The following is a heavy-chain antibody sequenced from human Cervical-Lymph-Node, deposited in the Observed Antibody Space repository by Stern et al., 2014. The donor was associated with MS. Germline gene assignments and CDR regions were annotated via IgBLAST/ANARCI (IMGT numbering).Heavy chain of an antibody. CDR2: MSFVGGNK. J-gene: IGHJ6*02. CDR3: MGVGDAMHV. V-gene: IGHV3-30*03. Sequence: DQLVESGGGVVQPGRSLTLSCAASGFSLSNSAMHWVRQAPGKGLEWVAVMSFVGGNKKYGDSVKGRFSISRDMANNTLFLQMNSVRLEDTAVYYCMGVGDAMHVWGQGTTVIVSS. CDR1: GFSLSNSA.